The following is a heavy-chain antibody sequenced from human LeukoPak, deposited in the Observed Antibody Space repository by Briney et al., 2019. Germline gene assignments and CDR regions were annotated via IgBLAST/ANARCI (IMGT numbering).Heavy chain of an antibody. CDR3: AKVGASGYYYYYMDV. D-gene: IGHD4-17*01. CDR2: ISYDGSNK. CDR1: GFTFSSYG. V-gene: IGHV3-30*18. Sequence: GGSLRLSCAASGFTFSSYGMHWVRQAPGKGLEWVAVISYDGSNKYYADSVKGRFTISRDNSKNTLYLQMNSLRAEDTAVYYCAKVGASGYYYYYMDVWGKGTTVTVSS. J-gene: IGHJ6*03.